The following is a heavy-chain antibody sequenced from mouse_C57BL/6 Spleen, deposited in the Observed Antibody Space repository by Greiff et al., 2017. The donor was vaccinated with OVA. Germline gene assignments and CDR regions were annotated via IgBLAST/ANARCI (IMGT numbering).Heavy chain of an antibody. Sequence: VQLQQSGPELVKPGASVKISCKASGYTFTDYYMNWVKQSHGKSLEWIGDINPNNGGTSYNQKFKGKATLTVDKSSSTAYMELISLTSEDSAVYYCARRVTAYYAMDDWGQGTSVTVSS. CDR2: INPNNGGT. V-gene: IGHV1-26*01. CDR1: GYTFTDYY. CDR3: ARRVTAYYAMDD. D-gene: IGHD2-1*01. J-gene: IGHJ4*01.